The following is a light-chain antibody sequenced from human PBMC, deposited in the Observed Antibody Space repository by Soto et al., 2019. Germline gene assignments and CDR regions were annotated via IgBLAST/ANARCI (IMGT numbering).Light chain of an antibody. CDR1: QSISSA. J-gene: IGKJ4*01. Sequence: EIVMTQSPATMSVSPGERATLSCRASQSISSALAWYQQKSGQPPRLLIYGASTRATGIPARFSGSGSGTEFTLTISSLQSEDFGLYYCQQYNIWPLTFGGATNVEIK. V-gene: IGKV3-15*01. CDR2: GAS. CDR3: QQYNIWPLT.